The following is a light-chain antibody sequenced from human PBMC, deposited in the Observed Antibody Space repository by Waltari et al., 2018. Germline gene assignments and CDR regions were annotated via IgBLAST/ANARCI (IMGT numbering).Light chain of an antibody. CDR3: CSYAGTPRVV. CDR1: TNDLGSYTL. Sequence: QSALTQPASVSGSPGQSITISCTGTTNDLGSYTLVSWYHKHPAKAPKVIIFEVNKRPSGVSNRFSGSKSGNTASLTVSGLHPEDEADYYCCSYAGTPRVVFGGGTKLTVL. J-gene: IGLJ2*01. CDR2: EVN. V-gene: IGLV2-23*02.